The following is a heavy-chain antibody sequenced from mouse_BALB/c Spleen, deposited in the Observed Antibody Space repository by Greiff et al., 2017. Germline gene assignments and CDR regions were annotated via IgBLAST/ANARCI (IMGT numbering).Heavy chain of an antibody. CDR2: INPYNDGT. Sequence: EVQLQQSGPELVKPGASVKMSCKASGYTFTSYVMHWVKQKPGQGLEWIGYINPYNDGTKYNEKFKGKATLTSDKSSSTAYMELSSLTSEDSAVYYCARRWGTARYYYAMDNWGQGTSVTVSS. J-gene: IGHJ4*01. CDR1: GYTFTSYV. V-gene: IGHV1-14*01. CDR3: ARRWGTARYYYAMDN. D-gene: IGHD1-2*01.